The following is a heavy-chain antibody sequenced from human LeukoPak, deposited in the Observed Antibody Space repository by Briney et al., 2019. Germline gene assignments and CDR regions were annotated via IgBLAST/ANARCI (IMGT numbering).Heavy chain of an antibody. CDR1: GFAFSSYW. J-gene: IGHJ4*02. V-gene: IGHV3-7*01. Sequence: PGGSLRLSCAASGFAFSSYWMSWVRQAPGKGLEWVANIKHDGSEKYYVDSVKGRFTISRDNAKNSLYLQINSLRAEDTAVYYCARSPTYYDFWSGYKFIDYWGQGTLVTVSS. CDR3: ARSPTYYDFWSGYKFIDY. CDR2: IKHDGSEK. D-gene: IGHD3-3*01.